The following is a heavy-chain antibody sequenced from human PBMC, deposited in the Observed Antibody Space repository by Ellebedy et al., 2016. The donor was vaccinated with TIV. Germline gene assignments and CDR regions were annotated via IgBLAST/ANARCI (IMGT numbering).Heavy chain of an antibody. J-gene: IGHJ6*02. CDR2: IKQDGSET. Sequence: GESLTISXAASGFTLRDYWMTWVRQAPGKGLEWVANIKQDGSETYYVDSEKGRLTISRDNAKNSLYLQMNRLRVDDTAVYYCASTRGFCSSSSCYSYYGLDVWGQGTTVTVS. V-gene: IGHV3-7*01. CDR1: GFTLRDYW. CDR3: ASTRGFCSSSSCYSYYGLDV. D-gene: IGHD2-2*02.